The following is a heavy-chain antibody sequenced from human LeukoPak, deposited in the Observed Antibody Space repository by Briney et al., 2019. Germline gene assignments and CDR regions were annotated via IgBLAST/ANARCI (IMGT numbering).Heavy chain of an antibody. CDR2: MQSKTDGGAK. D-gene: IGHD3-16*01. Sequence: GGSLRLSCAASGFTFSNAWMTWVRQAPGKGLEWVGRMQSKTDGGAKDYAAPVKGRFTISRDDSKNTLYLQMDSLKTEDTAVYYCTTLSSRTKNDYWGQGTLVTVPS. CDR1: GFTFSNAW. V-gene: IGHV3-15*01. J-gene: IGHJ4*02. CDR3: TTLSSRTKNDY.